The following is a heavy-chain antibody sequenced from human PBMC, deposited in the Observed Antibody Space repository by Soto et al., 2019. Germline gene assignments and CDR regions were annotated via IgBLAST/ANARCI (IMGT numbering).Heavy chain of an antibody. CDR1: GFTFSSYG. V-gene: IGHV3-33*01. Sequence: GGSLRLSCAASGFTFSSYGMHWVRQAPGKGLEWVAVIWYDGSNKYYADSVKGRFTISRDNSKNTLYLQMNSLRAEDTAVYYCARDVEVVVAANPKYYFDYWGQGTLVTVSS. J-gene: IGHJ4*02. D-gene: IGHD2-15*01. CDR2: IWYDGSNK. CDR3: ARDVEVVVAANPKYYFDY.